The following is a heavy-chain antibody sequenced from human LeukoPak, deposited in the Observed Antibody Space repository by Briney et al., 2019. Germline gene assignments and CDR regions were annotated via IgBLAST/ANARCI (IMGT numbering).Heavy chain of an antibody. V-gene: IGHV4-31*03. CDR2: IYYSGST. CDR3: ARYCSGGSCYSGGVDY. D-gene: IGHD2-15*01. J-gene: IGHJ4*02. Sequence: SETLSLTCTVSGGSISSGGYYWSWMRQHQGKGLEWIGYIYYSGSTYYNASLKSRVTISVDTSKNQFSLKLSSVTAADTAVYYCARYCSGGSCYSGGVDYWGQGTLVTVSS. CDR1: GGSISSGGYY.